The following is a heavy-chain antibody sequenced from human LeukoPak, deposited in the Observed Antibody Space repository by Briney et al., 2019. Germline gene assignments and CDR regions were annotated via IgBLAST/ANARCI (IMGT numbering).Heavy chain of an antibody. CDR2: ISYDGSNK. V-gene: IGHV3-30*18. CDR3: AKDRERHSLDY. J-gene: IGHJ4*02. Sequence: PGGSLRLSCAASGFTFSSYGRHWVRQAPGKGLEWVAVISYDGSNKYYADSVKGRFTISRDNSKNTLYLQMNSLRAEDTAVYYCAKDRERHSLDYWGQGTLVTVSS. CDR1: GFTFSSYG. D-gene: IGHD1-1*01.